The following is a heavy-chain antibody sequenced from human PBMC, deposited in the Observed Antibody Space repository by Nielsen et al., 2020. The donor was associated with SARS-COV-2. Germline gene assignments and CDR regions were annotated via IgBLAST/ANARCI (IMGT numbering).Heavy chain of an antibody. Sequence: ASVKVSCKASGYTFTSYAMHWVRQALGQRLEWMGWINAGNGNTKYSQKFQGRVTITRDTPASTAYMELSSLRSEDTAVYYCARDKREWRGGMDVWGQGTTVTVSS. V-gene: IGHV1-3*01. CDR3: ARDKREWRGGMDV. CDR1: GYTFTSYA. D-gene: IGHD3-3*01. CDR2: INAGNGNT. J-gene: IGHJ6*02.